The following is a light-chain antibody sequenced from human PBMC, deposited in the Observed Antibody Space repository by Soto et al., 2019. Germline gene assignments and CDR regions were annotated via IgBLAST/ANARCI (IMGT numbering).Light chain of an antibody. Sequence: DIQMTQSPSTLSASVGDRVTITCRASESISSLLAWYQQKPGKAPKLLIYKASSLESGVPSRFSGSGSGTEFPLTINSLQPDDFATYYCQQYYTYGTFGQGTKVEIK. CDR1: ESISSL. V-gene: IGKV1-5*03. J-gene: IGKJ1*01. CDR2: KAS. CDR3: QQYYTYGT.